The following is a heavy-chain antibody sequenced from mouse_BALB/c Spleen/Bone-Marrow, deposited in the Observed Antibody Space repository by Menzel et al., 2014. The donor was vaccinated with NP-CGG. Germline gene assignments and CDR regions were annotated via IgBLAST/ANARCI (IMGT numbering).Heavy chain of an antibody. J-gene: IGHJ2*01. V-gene: IGHV14-3*02. CDR1: GFNIEDTY. CDR2: IDPANGNA. D-gene: IGHD2-14*01. CDR3: ARYRLGTYFDF. Sequence: EVQLQQSGAELVKPGASVKLSCTASGFNIEDTYMHWVKRRPEQGLEWIGRIDPANGNAKYDPKFQGKATITADTSSNTAYLQLSSLTSEDTAVYYCARYRLGTYFDFWGQGTTLTVSS.